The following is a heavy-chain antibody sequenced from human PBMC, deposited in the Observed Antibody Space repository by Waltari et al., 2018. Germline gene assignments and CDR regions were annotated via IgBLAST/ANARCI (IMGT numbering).Heavy chain of an antibody. CDR3: ARVSKGIHFDY. CDR1: GSTFVNYW. V-gene: IGHV3-7*04. J-gene: IGHJ4*02. Sequence: EVQLVESGGGLVQPGGSLRLSCTASGSTFVNYWMSWVRQAPGKGLQWVAYIKEDGTEESYLDSLKGRFTISRDDAKNSLHLQMNSLRVEDTAIYYCARVSKGIHFDYWGQGPLVTVSS. CDR2: IKEDGTEE.